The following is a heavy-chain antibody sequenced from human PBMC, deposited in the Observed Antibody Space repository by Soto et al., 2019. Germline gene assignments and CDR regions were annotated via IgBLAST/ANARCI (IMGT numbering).Heavy chain of an antibody. CDR1: AGTFSSYA. D-gene: IGHD2-15*01. J-gene: IGHJ6*02. CDR3: AREDIVVVVAATARKASRYYYYYSGLDV. V-gene: IGHV1-69*13. Sequence: GASVKVSCKASAGTFSSYAISWVRQAPGQGLEWMGGIIPIFGTANYAQKFQGRVTITADESTSTAYMELSSLRSEDTAVYYCAREDIVVVVAATARKASRYYYYYSGLDVWGQGTTVTVSS. CDR2: IIPIFGTA.